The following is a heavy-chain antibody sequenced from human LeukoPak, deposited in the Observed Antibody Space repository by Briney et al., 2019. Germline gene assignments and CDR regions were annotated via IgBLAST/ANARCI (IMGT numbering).Heavy chain of an antibody. Sequence: PSETLSLTCAVYGGSFSGYYWSWIRQPPGKGLEWIGEINHSGSTNYNPSLKSRVTISVDTSKNQFSLKLSSVTAADTAVYYRARGRSLLWFGELLPFDYWGQGTLVTVSS. CDR3: ARGRSLLWFGELLPFDY. J-gene: IGHJ4*02. V-gene: IGHV4-34*01. CDR2: INHSGST. D-gene: IGHD3-10*01. CDR1: GGSFSGYY.